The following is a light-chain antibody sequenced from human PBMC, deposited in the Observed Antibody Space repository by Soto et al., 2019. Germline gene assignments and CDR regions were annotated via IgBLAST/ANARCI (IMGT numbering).Light chain of an antibody. Sequence: DIQMTQSPSTLSASVGDRVTITCRASQSISSWLAWYQQKPGKAPKLLIYDASSLESGVPSRFSGSGSGTEFTLTIRSLQPDDFATYYCQHYNSYSPWTFGQGTKVEIK. CDR2: DAS. CDR3: QHYNSYSPWT. CDR1: QSISSW. V-gene: IGKV1-5*01. J-gene: IGKJ1*01.